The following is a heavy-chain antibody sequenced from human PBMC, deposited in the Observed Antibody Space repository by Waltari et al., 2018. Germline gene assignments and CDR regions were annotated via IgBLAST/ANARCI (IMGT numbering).Heavy chain of an antibody. V-gene: IGHV3-43*01. CDR3: AKDIPYYCSGGSCPLQFDY. D-gene: IGHD2-15*01. CDR2: ISWDGGST. Sequence: EVQLVESGGVVVQPGGSLRLSCAASGFTFDDYTMHWVRQTPGKGLEWVSLISWDGGSTYYADSVRGRFTIFRDNSKNSLYLQMNSLRTEDTALYYCAKDIPYYCSGGSCPLQFDYWGQGTLVTVSS. CDR1: GFTFDDYT. J-gene: IGHJ4*02.